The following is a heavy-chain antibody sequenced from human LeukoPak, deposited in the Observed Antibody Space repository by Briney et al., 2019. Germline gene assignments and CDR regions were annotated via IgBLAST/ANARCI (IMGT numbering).Heavy chain of an antibody. CDR3: ARGPERTGVGTRYYYDMDV. V-gene: IGHV3-74*01. CDR2: IKSDGSSP. D-gene: IGHD2-8*01. J-gene: IGHJ6*02. CDR1: GFPFSTYW. Sequence: PGGPLRLSCAASGFPFSTYWMHWVRQAPGKGLVWVSRIKSDGSSPTYADSVKGRFTISRDNAKNTLYLQMNSLRAEDTAVYYCARGPERTGVGTRYYYDMDVWGQGTTVTVSS.